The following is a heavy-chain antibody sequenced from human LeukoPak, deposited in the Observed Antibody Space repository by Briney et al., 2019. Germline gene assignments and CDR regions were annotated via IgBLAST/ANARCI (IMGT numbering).Heavy chain of an antibody. CDR1: GGSISSYY. CDR2: IYYSGST. V-gene: IGHV4-59*01. CDR3: ASSTYRLGLRGPQTIDY. D-gene: IGHD3-16*01. J-gene: IGHJ4*02. Sequence: SATLSLTCTVSGGSISSYYWSWIRQPPGKGQEWIGYIYYSGSTNYNPSLKSRVTISVDTSKNQFSLKLSSVTAADTAVYYCASSTYRLGLRGPQTIDYWGQGTLVTVSS.